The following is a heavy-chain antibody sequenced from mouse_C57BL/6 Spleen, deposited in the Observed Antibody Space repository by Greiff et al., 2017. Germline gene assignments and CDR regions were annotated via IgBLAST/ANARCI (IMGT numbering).Heavy chain of an antibody. CDR1: GYTFTSYW. D-gene: IGHD1-1*01. Sequence: QVQLKQPGAELVMPGASVKLSCKASGYTFTSYWMHWVKQRPGQGLEWIGEIDPSDSYTNYNQKFKGKSTLTVDKSSSTAYMQLSSLTSEDSAVYYCASGNYYGSYWGQGTTLTVSS. J-gene: IGHJ2*01. CDR3: ASGNYYGSY. V-gene: IGHV1-69*01. CDR2: IDPSDSYT.